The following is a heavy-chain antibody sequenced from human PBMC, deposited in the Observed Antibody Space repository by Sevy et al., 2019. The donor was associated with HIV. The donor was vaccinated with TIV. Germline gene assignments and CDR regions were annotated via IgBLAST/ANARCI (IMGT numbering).Heavy chain of an antibody. V-gene: IGHV3-74*01. CDR3: ARVHQDSSGYFLYYYYYGMDV. CDR2: INSDGGST. Sequence: GGSLRLSCAASGFTFSSYWMHWVRQAPGKGLVWVSRINSDGGSTSYADSVKGRFTISRDNAKNTLYLQMNRLRAEDTVVYYCARVHQDSSGYFLYYYYYGMDVWGQGTTVTVSS. J-gene: IGHJ6*02. CDR1: GFTFSSYW. D-gene: IGHD3-22*01.